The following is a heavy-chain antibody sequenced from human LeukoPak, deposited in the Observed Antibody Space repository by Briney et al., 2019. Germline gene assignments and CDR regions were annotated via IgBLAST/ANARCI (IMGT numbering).Heavy chain of an antibody. V-gene: IGHV4-39*02. Sequence: PSETLSLTCTVSGGSISSSSYYWGWIRQPPGKGLEWIGSIYYSGSTYYNPSLKSRVTISVDTSKNQFSLKLSSVTAADTAVYYCARERLGGDVDIVATMPGWFDLWGQGTLVTVSS. J-gene: IGHJ5*02. CDR1: GGSISSSSYY. CDR2: IYYSGST. D-gene: IGHD5-12*01. CDR3: ARERLGGDVDIVATMPGWFDL.